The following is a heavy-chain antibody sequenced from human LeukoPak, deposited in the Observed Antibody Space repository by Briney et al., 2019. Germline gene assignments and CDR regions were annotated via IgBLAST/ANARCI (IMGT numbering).Heavy chain of an antibody. CDR3: ASSGYYYGDIDY. CDR1: GDSISRTSHY. D-gene: IGHD3-22*01. V-gene: IGHV4-39*01. Sequence: PSESLSLTCTVSGDSISRTSHYWGWIRQPPGKGLEWIGSIYYSGSTYYNPSLKSRVTISVDMSKNQFSLKLNSVTATDTAVYYCASSGYYYGDIDYWGQGTLVTVSS. J-gene: IGHJ4*02. CDR2: IYYSGST.